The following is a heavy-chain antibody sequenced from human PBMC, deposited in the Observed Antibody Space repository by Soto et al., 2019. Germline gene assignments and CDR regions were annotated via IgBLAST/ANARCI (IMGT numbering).Heavy chain of an antibody. D-gene: IGHD1-26*01. CDR1: GTSISNYY. V-gene: IGHV4-59*08. CDR2: FHYSGST. CDR3: ARSGGGASHGGYYLDK. J-gene: IGHJ4*02. Sequence: SETLSLTCTVSGTSISNYYWSWIRRPPGKGLEWIGSFHYSGSTNYNPSLKSRVTISVDMSKNQFSLELTSVTAADTAVYYCARSGGGASHGGYYLDKWGQGTLVTVSS.